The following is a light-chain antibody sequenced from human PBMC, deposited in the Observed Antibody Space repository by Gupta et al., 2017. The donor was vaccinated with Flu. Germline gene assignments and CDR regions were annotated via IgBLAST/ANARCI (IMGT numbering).Light chain of an antibody. V-gene: IGKV1-33*01. J-gene: IGKJ1*01. CDR1: QDINKY. CDR3: QQFHSAPWT. Sequence: IPMTQSPSSLSASARDTVTITCQASQDINKYLNWYQHKPGKAPKLLIYIASNLETGVPARFSGSGSGTDFSLTISSLQPEDVAAYYCQQFHSAPWTFGQGTKVEIK. CDR2: IAS.